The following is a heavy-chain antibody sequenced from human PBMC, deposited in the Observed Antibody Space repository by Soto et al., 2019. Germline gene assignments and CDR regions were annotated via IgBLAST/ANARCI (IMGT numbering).Heavy chain of an antibody. V-gene: IGHV4-39*02. J-gene: IGHJ4*02. CDR1: GRSISSSSYX. CDR2: IYYSRST. CDR3: AGEEDYFDY. Sequence: PXXTLSLPCAFSGRSISSSSYXWGSIRQPPGKGLEWIGSIYYSRSTYYHPSLKSRVTISVDTSKNQFSLKPSSVTAADTAVYYCAGEEDYFDYWGQGTLVTVSS.